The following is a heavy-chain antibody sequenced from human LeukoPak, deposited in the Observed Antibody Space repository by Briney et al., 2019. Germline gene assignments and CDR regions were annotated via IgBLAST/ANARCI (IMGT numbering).Heavy chain of an antibody. CDR1: GGSISSGGYY. J-gene: IGHJ6*02. Sequence: PSETLSLTCTVSGGSISSGGYYWSWIRQHPGKGLEWIGYIYYSGSTYYNPSLKSRVTISVDTSKNQFSLKLSSVTAADTAVYYCARGSFGVDRYYYYGMDVWGQGTTVTVSS. CDR2: IYYSGST. V-gene: IGHV4-31*03. D-gene: IGHD3-3*01. CDR3: ARGSFGVDRYYYYGMDV.